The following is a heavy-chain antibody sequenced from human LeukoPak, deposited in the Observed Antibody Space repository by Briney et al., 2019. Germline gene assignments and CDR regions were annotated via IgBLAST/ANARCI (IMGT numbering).Heavy chain of an antibody. Sequence: ASVKVSCKDSGYTCTAYYMNWVRQAPGQGLEWMGWINPDSGGTTYAQNFQGRDTMTRDTSISTDYMELSSLRSDDTAVYFCARDGDRSSRFLHNWFDPWGQGTLVTVSS. D-gene: IGHD6-13*01. CDR2: INPDSGGT. CDR3: ARDGDRSSRFLHNWFDP. V-gene: IGHV1-2*02. CDR1: GYTCTAYY. J-gene: IGHJ5*02.